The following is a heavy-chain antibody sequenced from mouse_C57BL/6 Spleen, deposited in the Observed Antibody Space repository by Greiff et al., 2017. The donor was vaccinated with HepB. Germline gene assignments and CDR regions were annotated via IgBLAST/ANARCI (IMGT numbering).Heavy chain of an antibody. CDR1: GYSFTGYY. D-gene: IGHD1-1*01. V-gene: IGHV1-42*01. J-gene: IGHJ1*03. CDR3: ARDYYGSSWYFDV. Sequence: EVKVVESGPELVKPGASVKISCKASGYSFTGYYMNWVKQSPEKSLEWIGEINPSTGGTTYNQKFKAKATLTVDKSSSTAYMQLKSLTSEDSAVYYCARDYYGSSWYFDVWGTGTTVTVSS. CDR2: INPSTGGT.